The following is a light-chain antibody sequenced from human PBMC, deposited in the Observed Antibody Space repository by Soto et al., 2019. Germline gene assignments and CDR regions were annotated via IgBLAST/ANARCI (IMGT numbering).Light chain of an antibody. CDR3: NSYTISSAFPLYV. V-gene: IGLV2-14*03. CDR1: SSDVGGYNY. J-gene: IGLJ1*01. CDR2: DVN. Sequence: QSVLTQPASVSGSPGQSITISCTGTSSDVGGYNYVSWYQQHPGKAPRLLIYDVNNRPSGVSDRFSGSKSGNTASLTISGLQAEDEADYYCNSYTISSAFPLYVFGIGTKVTVL.